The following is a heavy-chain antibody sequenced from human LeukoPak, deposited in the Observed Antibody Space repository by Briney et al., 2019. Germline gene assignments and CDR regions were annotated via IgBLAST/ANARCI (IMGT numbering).Heavy chain of an antibody. CDR3: AKYIAADTKYGMDV. D-gene: IGHD6-13*01. CDR1: GFTFMNYA. Sequence: GGSLRLSCAASGFTFMNYAMSWVRQAPGKGLDWVSGISGSGGYTFYADSVKGRFTISRDNFKNTLYLQIDSLRAEDSALYYCAKYIAADTKYGMDVWGKGTTVTVSS. V-gene: IGHV3-23*01. J-gene: IGHJ6*04. CDR2: ISGSGGYT.